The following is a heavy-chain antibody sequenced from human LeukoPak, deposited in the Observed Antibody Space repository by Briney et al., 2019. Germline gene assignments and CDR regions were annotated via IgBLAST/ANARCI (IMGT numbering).Heavy chain of an antibody. V-gene: IGHV3-33*01. CDR3: AREGEYSSSWLDY. CDR1: GFSFSTYG. D-gene: IGHD6-13*01. CDR2: IWNAGTNT. J-gene: IGHJ4*02. Sequence: GGSLRLSCAASGFSFSTYGMHWVRQAPGKGLEWVALIWNAGTNTYYADSVKGRFTISRDNSKNTLYLQMNSLRAEDTAVYYCAREGEYSSSWLDYWGQGTLVTVSS.